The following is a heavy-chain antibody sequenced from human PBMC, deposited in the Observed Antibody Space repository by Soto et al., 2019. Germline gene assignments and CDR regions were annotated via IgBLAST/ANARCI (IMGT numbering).Heavy chain of an antibody. CDR2: IYDSSST. D-gene: IGHD3-22*01. CDR3: ADTSWFDNSGSHY. V-gene: IGHV4-30-4*08. J-gene: IGHJ4*02. CDR1: GGSITNDNYY. Sequence: SETLSLTCTVSGGSITNDNYYWGWIRQPPGKGLEGIGYIYDSSSTHNNPSHKSLLIRAMDTSKNHPSRRLSAVAAAEAVVYCCADTSWFDNSGSHYWGQGALVTVSS.